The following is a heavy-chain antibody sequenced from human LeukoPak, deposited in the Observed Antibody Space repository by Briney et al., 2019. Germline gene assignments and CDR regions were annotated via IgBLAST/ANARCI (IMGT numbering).Heavy chain of an antibody. J-gene: IGHJ4*02. D-gene: IGHD6-19*01. CDR3: ARAEVIAVAGFGNFDY. Sequence: SVKVSCKASGSTFSSYAISWVRQAPGQGLEWMGGIIPIFGTANYAQKFQGRVTITADESTSTAYMELSSLRSEDTAVYYCARAEVIAVAGFGNFDYWGQGTLVTVSS. V-gene: IGHV1-69*13. CDR1: GSTFSSYA. CDR2: IIPIFGTA.